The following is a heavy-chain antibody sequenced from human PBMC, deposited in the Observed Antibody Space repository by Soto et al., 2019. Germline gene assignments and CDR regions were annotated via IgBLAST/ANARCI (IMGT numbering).Heavy chain of an antibody. Sequence: GDSLKVSCKAYGYTFTDYYMHWVRQAPGQGLEWMGWINPNSGGTNYAQKFQGRVTMTRDTSISTAYMEVSRLRSDDTAVYYCAREVSTLLYCFDGCGHGTSVPVS. CDR1: GYTFTDYY. CDR3: AREVSTLLYCFDG. V-gene: IGHV1-2*02. D-gene: IGHD2-15*01. CDR2: INPNSGGT. J-gene: IGHJ2*01.